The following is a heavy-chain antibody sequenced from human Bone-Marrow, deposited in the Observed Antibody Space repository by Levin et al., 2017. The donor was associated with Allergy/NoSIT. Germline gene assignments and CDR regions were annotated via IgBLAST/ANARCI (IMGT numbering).Heavy chain of an antibody. Sequence: GGSLRLSCAASGFSVSNYYMSWVRQAPGKGLEWVAVFYSGASTSYADFAEGRFIISRENFNNKVSLEMNILRDEDTALYCCARDSGMMARDFISGGAFDLWGHGTTVIVSS. CDR3: ARDSGMMARDFISGGAFDL. J-gene: IGHJ3*01. V-gene: IGHV3-66*01. D-gene: IGHD3-10*01. CDR2: FYSGAST. CDR1: GFSVSNYY.